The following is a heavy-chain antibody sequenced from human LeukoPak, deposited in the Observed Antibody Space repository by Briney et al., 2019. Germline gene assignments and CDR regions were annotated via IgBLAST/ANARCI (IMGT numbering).Heavy chain of an antibody. CDR1: GGSMSSSSYY. D-gene: IGHD3-10*01. V-gene: IGHV4-39*01. CDR3: ARYGSGYY. J-gene: IGHJ4*02. CDR2: IYYSGST. Sequence: SETLSLTCTVSGGSMSSSSYYWGWIRQPPGKGLEWIGSIYYSGSTYYNPSLKSRVTISVDTSKNQFSLKLSSVTAADTAVYYCARYGSGYYWGQGTLVTVSS.